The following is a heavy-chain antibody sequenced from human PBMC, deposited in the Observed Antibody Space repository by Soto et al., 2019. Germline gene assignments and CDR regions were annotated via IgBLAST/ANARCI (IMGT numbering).Heavy chain of an antibody. J-gene: IGHJ4*02. CDR2: ISGSGGNT. D-gene: IGHD1-26*01. V-gene: IGHV3-23*01. CDR1: GFTFSSYA. CDR3: AKEERAERELRHFDY. Sequence: PGGSLRLPCAASGFTFSSYAMNWVRQAPGKGLEWVSAISGSGGNTYYADSVKGRFTISRDNSKRTLYLQMNSLRADDTAVYYCAKEERAERELRHFDYWGQGTLVTVSS.